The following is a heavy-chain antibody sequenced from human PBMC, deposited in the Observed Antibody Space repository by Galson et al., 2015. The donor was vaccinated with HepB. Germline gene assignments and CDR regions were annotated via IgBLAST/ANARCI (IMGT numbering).Heavy chain of an antibody. J-gene: IGHJ3*02. CDR2: LSWNSDSI. CDR1: GFTFDDYA. V-gene: IGHV3-9*01. Sequence: SLRLSCAASGFTFDDYAMHWVRQVPGKGLEWVSGLSWNSDSIGYADSVKGRFIISRDNAKNSLFLQMNSLRVEDTALYYCSKDIYSGAPPWGGAFDIWGQGTMVTVSS. D-gene: IGHD1-26*01. CDR3: SKDIYSGAPPWGGAFDI.